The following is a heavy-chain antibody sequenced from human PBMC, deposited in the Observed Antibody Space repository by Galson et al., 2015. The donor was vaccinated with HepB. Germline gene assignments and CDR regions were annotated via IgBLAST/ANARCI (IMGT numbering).Heavy chain of an antibody. CDR1: GDSVSSDSAA. D-gene: IGHD2-8*01. CDR3: VSGVLLKFDP. Sequence: AISGDSVSSDSAAWNWIRQSPSRGIEWLGRASYRSKWYNDYAVFVKGRITINPDTSKNQFSLQLNSVTPEDTAVYYCVSGVLLKFDPWGQGTLVTVSS. CDR2: ASYRSKWYN. J-gene: IGHJ5*02. V-gene: IGHV6-1*01.